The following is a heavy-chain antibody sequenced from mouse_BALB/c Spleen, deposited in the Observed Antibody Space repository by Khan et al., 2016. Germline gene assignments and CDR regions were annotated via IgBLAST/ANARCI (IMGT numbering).Heavy chain of an antibody. D-gene: IGHD2-14*01. J-gene: IGHJ3*01. V-gene: IGHV5-17*02. CDR2: ISSGSSTI. Sequence: EVELVESGGGLVQPGGSRKLSCAASGFIFSTFGMHWVRQAPEKGLEWVAYISSGSSTIYYANTVKGRFTISRDNPKNTLFLQMTSLRSEDTAMYYRAREENRYDSWFTYWGQGTLVTVSA. CDR1: GFIFSTFG. CDR3: AREENRYDSWFTY.